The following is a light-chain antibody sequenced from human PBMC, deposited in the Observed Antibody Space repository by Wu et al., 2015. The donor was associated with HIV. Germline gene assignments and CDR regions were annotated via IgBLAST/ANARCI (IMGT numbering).Light chain of an antibody. V-gene: IGKV3-11*01. J-gene: IGKJ5*01. CDR1: QSVTSH. CDR2: EAS. CDR3: QQRGDSVPLP. Sequence: EVVLTQSPVTVSLSPGERATLSCRASQSVTSHLAWHQQKPGQAPTLLIYEASNRATGIPARFSGGGSGTDFTLTISSLEPDDSAVYYCQQRGDSVPLPFGQGTRLXIK.